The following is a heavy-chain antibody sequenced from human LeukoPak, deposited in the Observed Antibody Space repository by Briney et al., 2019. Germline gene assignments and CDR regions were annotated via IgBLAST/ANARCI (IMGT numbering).Heavy chain of an antibody. CDR2: IYTSGST. V-gene: IGHV4-4*07. J-gene: IGHJ6*03. CDR3: ARDHPTPTTGYMDV. Sequence: SETLSLTCTVSGGSISSYYWSWIRQPAGKGLEWIGRIYTSGSTNYNPSLKSRVTMSVDTSKNQFSLKVDSVTAADTAVYYCARDHPTPTTGYMDVWGKGTTVTVSS. D-gene: IGHD1-26*01. CDR1: GGSISSYY.